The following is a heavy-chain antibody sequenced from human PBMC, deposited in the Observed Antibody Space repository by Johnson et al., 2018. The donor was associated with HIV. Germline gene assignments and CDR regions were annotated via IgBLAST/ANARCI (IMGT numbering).Heavy chain of an antibody. CDR3: ATFGYTIGWILTDDAFDI. CDR1: GFTVSSNY. J-gene: IGHJ3*02. Sequence: VQLVESGGGLVQPGGSLRLSCAASGFTVSSNYMSWVRQAPGKGLEWVSVIYSGGTTSYADSVKGRFTISRDNAKNSLFLHMNSLRTEETAIYYCATFGYTIGWILTDDAFDIWGQGTMVTVSS. D-gene: IGHD5-12*01. V-gene: IGHV3-66*02. CDR2: IYSGGTT.